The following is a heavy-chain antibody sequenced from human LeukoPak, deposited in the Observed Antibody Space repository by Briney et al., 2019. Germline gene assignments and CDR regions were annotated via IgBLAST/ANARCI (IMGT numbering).Heavy chain of an antibody. CDR2: INPNSGGT. V-gene: IGHV1-2*02. Sequence: ASVKVSCKASGYTFTSYGISWVRQAPGQGLEWMGWINPNSGGTNYAQKFQGRVTMTRDTSISTAYMELSRLRSDDTAVYYCARTRDGYNPADFDYWGQGTLVTVSS. J-gene: IGHJ4*02. D-gene: IGHD5-24*01. CDR3: ARTRDGYNPADFDY. CDR1: GYTFTSYG.